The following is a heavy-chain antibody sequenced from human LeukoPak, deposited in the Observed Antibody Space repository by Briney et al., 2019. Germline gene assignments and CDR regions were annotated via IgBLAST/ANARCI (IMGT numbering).Heavy chain of an antibody. CDR2: IYTSGTTT. Sequence: SETLSLTCTVSDDPINSGVYYWNWIRQPAGKGLEWIGHIYTSGTTTNSNPSLKSRVAISLDTSKNHFSLKLSSVTAADTAVYYCARAKKRSGRTRNFYLDVWGKGTTVTVSS. D-gene: IGHD1-26*01. CDR3: ARAKKRSGRTRNFYLDV. J-gene: IGHJ6*03. CDR1: DDPINSGVYY. V-gene: IGHV4-61*09.